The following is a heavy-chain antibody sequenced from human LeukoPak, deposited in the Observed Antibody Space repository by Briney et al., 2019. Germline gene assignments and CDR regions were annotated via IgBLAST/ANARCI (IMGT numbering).Heavy chain of an antibody. J-gene: IGHJ4*02. D-gene: IGHD6-13*01. CDR2: ISGSGDRT. Sequence: GGSLRLSCAASGFTFSSYGMHWVRQAPGKGLEWVSAISGSGDRTDYADSVRGRFTISRDNSKSTLYLQMNSLRVEDTAIYYCAIREPIGYWGQGSLVTVS. CDR3: AIREPIGY. V-gene: IGHV3-23*01. CDR1: GFTFSSYG.